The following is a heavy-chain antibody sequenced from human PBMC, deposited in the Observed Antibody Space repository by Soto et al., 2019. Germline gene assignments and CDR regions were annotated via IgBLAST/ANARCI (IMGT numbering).Heavy chain of an antibody. CDR2: ISYDGSNK. CDR1: GFTFSSYG. D-gene: IGHD3-10*01. Sequence: QVQLVESGGGVVQPGRSLRLSCAASGFTFSSYGMHWVRQAPGKGLEWVAVISYDGSNKYYADFVKGRFTISRDNSKNTLYLQMNSLRAEDTAVYYCAKPASDPPPFDYWGQGTLVTVSS. CDR3: AKPASDPPPFDY. J-gene: IGHJ4*02. V-gene: IGHV3-30*18.